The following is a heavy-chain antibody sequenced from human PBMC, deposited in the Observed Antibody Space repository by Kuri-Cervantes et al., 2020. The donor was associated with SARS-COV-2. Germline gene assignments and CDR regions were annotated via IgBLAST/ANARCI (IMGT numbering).Heavy chain of an antibody. CDR3: AREMSESTSGSWFDP. CDR1: GYSFTSYW. V-gene: IGHV5-10-1*01. Sequence: GESLKISCKGSGYSFTSYWIGWVRQMPGKGLEWMGRIDPSDSYTHYNPSFQGHVTISADKSISTAYLEWSSLRASDTAMYFCAREMSESTSGSWFDPWGQGTLVTVSS. D-gene: IGHD1-1*01. CDR2: IDPSDSYT. J-gene: IGHJ5*02.